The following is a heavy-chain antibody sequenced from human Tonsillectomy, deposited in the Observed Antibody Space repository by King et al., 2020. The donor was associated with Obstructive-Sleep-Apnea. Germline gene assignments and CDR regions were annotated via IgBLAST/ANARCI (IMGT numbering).Heavy chain of an antibody. J-gene: IGHJ3*02. CDR1: GYTFTSHD. CDR2: MNPDSGKA. CDR3: ARFPRLRAFDI. Sequence: VQLVESGAEVKKPGASVKFSCKASGYTFTSHDINWVRQAPGQGLEWMGWMNPDSGKAGYVQKFQGRVTMTRNIAAATAYMELGSLRSEDTAVYYCARFPRLRAFDIWGQGTMVAVS. V-gene: IGHV1-8*01.